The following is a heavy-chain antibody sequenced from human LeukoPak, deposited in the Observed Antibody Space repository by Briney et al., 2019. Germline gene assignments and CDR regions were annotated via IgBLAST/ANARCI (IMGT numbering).Heavy chain of an antibody. D-gene: IGHD3-10*01. V-gene: IGHV4-30-2*01. CDR2: IYHSGST. Sequence: KTSETLSLTCTVSGGSISSGGYYWSWIRQPPGKGLEWIGYIYHSGSTYYNPSLKSRVTISVDRSKNQFSLKLSSVTAADTAVYYCAREGGIGELPLDYWGQGTLVTVSS. CDR3: AREGGIGELPLDY. CDR1: GGSISSGGYY. J-gene: IGHJ4*02.